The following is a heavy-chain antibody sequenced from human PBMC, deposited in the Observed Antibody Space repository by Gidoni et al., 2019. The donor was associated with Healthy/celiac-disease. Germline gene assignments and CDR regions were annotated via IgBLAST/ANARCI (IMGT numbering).Heavy chain of an antibody. CDR2: IWYDGSNK. Sequence: QVQLVESGGGVVQPGRSLRLSCGASGSTFRSYGLHWVRQAPGKGLEWVAVIWYDGSNKYYADSVKGRFTISRDNSKNTLYLQMNSLRAEDTAVYYCARGNRIQLWSPSFDYWGQGTLVTVSS. D-gene: IGHD5-18*01. J-gene: IGHJ4*02. CDR3: ARGNRIQLWSPSFDY. V-gene: IGHV3-33*01. CDR1: GSTFRSYG.